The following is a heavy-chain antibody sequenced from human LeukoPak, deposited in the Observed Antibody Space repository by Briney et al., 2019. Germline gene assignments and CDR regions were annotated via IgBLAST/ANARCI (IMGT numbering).Heavy chain of an antibody. CDR3: ARQGYYKGFDY. V-gene: IGHV4-4*07. CDR2: IYTSGNT. Sequence: SETLSLTCTVSGDSISSYYWSWIRQPAGKGLEWIGRIYTSGNTKYNPSLKSRVTMSLDTSKNQFSLKLSSVTAADTAVYYCARQGYYKGFDYWGQGTLVTVSS. J-gene: IGHJ4*02. CDR1: GDSISSYY. D-gene: IGHD3-9*01.